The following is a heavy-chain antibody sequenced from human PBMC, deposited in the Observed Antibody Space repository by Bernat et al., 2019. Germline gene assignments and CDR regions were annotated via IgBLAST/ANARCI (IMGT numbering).Heavy chain of an antibody. CDR3: ARHGYCTGGVCSSFDY. Sequence: QLQLQESGPGLVKPSETLSLTCTVSGDSISSSSYYWGWIRQPPGKGLEWIGSIYYSGSTYYNPSLKSRVTISVDTSKNQFSLKLSSVTAADTAVYYCARHGYCTGGVCSSFDYWGQGTLVTVSS. J-gene: IGHJ4*02. V-gene: IGHV4-39*01. CDR2: IYYSGST. CDR1: GDSISSSSYY. D-gene: IGHD2-8*02.